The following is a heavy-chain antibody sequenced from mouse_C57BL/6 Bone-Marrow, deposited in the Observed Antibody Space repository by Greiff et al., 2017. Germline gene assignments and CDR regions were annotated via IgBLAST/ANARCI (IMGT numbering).Heavy chain of an antibody. CDR2: MHPNGGSP. J-gene: IGHJ4*01. CDR1: GYTFTNYW. D-gene: IGHD2-4*01. Sequence: QVQLQQPGAELVKPGASVKLSCKASGYTFTNYWMHWVKQRPGQGLEWIGMMHPNGGSPDYNEKFKSEATLSVDKSSRTAYMGLSSLTSEDSAVYYCARSYDYDDYTMDYWGQGTSVTGSS. CDR3: ARSYDYDDYTMDY. V-gene: IGHV1-64*01.